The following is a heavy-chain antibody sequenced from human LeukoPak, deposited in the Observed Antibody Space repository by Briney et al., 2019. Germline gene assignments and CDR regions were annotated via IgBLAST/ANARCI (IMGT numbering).Heavy chain of an antibody. CDR3: ARVGDCSGGSCYADY. CDR2: IIPIFGTA. D-gene: IGHD2-15*01. J-gene: IGHJ4*02. CDR1: GGTFSSYA. V-gene: IGHV1-69*13. Sequence: SVKVSCKASGGTFSSYAIRWVRQAPGQGLEWMGGIIPIFGTANYAQKFQGRVTITADESTSTAYMELSSLRSEDTAVYYCARVGDCSGGSCYADYWGQGTLVTVSS.